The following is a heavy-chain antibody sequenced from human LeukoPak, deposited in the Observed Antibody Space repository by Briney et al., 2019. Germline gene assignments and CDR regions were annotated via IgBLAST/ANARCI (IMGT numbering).Heavy chain of an antibody. J-gene: IGHJ4*02. D-gene: IGHD3-10*01. CDR2: INHSGST. CDR1: GGSFSGYY. V-gene: IGHV4-34*01. CDR3: ARVRRSRLLWFGEYIDY. Sequence: SETLSLTCAVYGGSFSGYYWSWIRHPPGKGLEWIGEINHSGSTNYNPSLKSRVTISVDTSKNQFSLKLSSVTAADTAVYYCARVRRSRLLWFGEYIDYWGQGTLVTVSS.